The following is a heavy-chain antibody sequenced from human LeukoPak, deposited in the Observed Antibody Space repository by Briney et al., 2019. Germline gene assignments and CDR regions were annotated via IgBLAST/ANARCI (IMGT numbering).Heavy chain of an antibody. Sequence: PGGSLRLSCGDSGFTFSTYWMSWVRQVPGKGLEWVASIKPDGSEKYYVDSVKGRFTISRDNAKNSLYLQLNSLRAEDTALFYCARDRGGSGWNEFESWGQGTLVSVSS. CDR1: GFTFSTYW. D-gene: IGHD6-19*01. V-gene: IGHV3-7*01. J-gene: IGHJ4*02. CDR2: IKPDGSEK. CDR3: ARDRGGSGWNEFES.